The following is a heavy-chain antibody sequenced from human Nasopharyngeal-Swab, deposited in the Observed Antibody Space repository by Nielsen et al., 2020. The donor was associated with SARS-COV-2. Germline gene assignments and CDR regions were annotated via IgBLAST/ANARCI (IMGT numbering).Heavy chain of an antibody. CDR3: TRCGGGCYSGRDY. CDR1: GFTFSNFA. Sequence: GESLKISCAASGFTFSNFAMSWVRQASGKGLEWVGRVRSKGNNYATAYSASVKGRFIIFRDDPTNTAYLQMNSLKTEDTAMYYCTRCGGGCYSGRDYWGQGTLVTVSS. V-gene: IGHV3-73*01. D-gene: IGHD2-15*01. CDR2: VRSKGNNYAT. J-gene: IGHJ4*02.